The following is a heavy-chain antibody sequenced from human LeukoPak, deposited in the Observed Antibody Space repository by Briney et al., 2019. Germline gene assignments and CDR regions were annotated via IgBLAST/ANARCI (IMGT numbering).Heavy chain of an antibody. V-gene: IGHV1-46*01. CDR3: ARDNSAGTPTYWWFDP. CDR2: INPSGSGT. J-gene: IGHJ5*02. CDR1: GGTFSSYA. Sequence: ASVKVSCKASGGTFSSYAISWVRQAPGQGLEWMGVINPSGSGTRYAQPLQGRVTMTRDTSTNTDYMELSSLTSEDTAVYYCARDNSAGTPTYWWFDPWGQGTLVTVSS. D-gene: IGHD1/OR15-1a*01.